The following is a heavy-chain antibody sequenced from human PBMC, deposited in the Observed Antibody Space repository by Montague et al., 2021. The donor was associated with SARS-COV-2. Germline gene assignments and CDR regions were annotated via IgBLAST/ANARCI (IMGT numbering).Heavy chain of an antibody. D-gene: IGHD3-22*01. CDR2: IYYSGST. J-gene: IGHJ3*02. CDR3: ASPTYYYDSSGSDAFDI. CDR1: GGSISSSNYY. Sequence: SETLSLTCTVSGGSISSSNYYWGWIRQPPGKGLEWIGSIYYSGSTYYNPSLKSRVTIFVDTSENQFSLKLSSVTAADTAVYYCASPTYYYDSSGSDAFDIWGQGTMVTVSS. V-gene: IGHV4-39*01.